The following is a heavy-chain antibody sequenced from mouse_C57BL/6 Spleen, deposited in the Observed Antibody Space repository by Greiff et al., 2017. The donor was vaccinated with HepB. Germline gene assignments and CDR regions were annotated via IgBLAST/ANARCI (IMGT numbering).Heavy chain of an antibody. J-gene: IGHJ4*01. CDR2: INPGSGGT. Sequence: VQRVESGAELVRPGTSVKVSCKASGYAFTNYLIEWVKQRPGQGLEWIGVINPGSGGTNYNEKFKGKATLTADKSSSTAYMQLSSLTSEDSAVYFCARGEGVYAMDYWGQGTSVTVSS. V-gene: IGHV1-54*01. CDR1: GYAFTNYL. CDR3: ARGEGVYAMDY.